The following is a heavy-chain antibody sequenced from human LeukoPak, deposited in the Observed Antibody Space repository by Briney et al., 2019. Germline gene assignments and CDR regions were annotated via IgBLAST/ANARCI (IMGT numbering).Heavy chain of an antibody. CDR1: GYTLTELS. CDR2: FDPEDGET. Sequence: ASVKVSCKVSGYTLTELSMHWVRQAPGKGLEWMGGFDPEDGETIYAQKFQGRVTMTGDTSTDTAYMELSSLRSEDTAVYYCATDIIAVAGTFDYWGQGTLVTVSS. V-gene: IGHV1-24*01. CDR3: ATDIIAVAGTFDY. D-gene: IGHD6-19*01. J-gene: IGHJ4*02.